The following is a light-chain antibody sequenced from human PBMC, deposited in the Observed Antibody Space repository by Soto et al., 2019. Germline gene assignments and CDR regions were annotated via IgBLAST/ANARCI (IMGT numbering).Light chain of an antibody. J-gene: IGKJ4*01. V-gene: IGKV1D-12*01. Sequence: DIQMTQSPSSVSASVGDRVTITCLGSQVINRWLAWYQQKLGKAPKLLIFDASSLQSGVPSRFSGSGSGTDFTLTISSLQPEDFATYYCQQANSFPLTFGGGTKVDIK. CDR1: QVINRW. CDR3: QQANSFPLT. CDR2: DAS.